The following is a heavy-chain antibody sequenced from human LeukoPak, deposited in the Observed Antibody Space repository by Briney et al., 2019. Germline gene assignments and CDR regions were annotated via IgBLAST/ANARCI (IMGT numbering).Heavy chain of an antibody. J-gene: IGHJ6*03. Sequence: PETLSLTCAVYGGSFSGYYWSWIRQPPGKGLEWIGEINHSGSTNYNPSLKSRVTISVDTSKNQFSLKLSSVTAADTAVYYCARSSHDYSSYYYMDVWGKGTTVTVSS. D-gene: IGHD4-11*01. CDR1: GGSFSGYY. CDR3: ARSSHDYSSYYYMDV. V-gene: IGHV4-34*01. CDR2: INHSGST.